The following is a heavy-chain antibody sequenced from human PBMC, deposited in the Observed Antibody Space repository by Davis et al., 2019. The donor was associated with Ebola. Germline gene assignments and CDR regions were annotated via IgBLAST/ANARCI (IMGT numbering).Heavy chain of an antibody. CDR1: GFTFSSYA. V-gene: IGHV3-48*02. Sequence: GVLKISCVASGFTFSSYAMHWVRQAPGKGLEWVSYISSSSSTIYYADSVKGRFTISRDNAKNSLYLQMNSLRDEDTAVYYCARDRSGDIVVVPAAMNPWGQGTLVTVSS. D-gene: IGHD2-2*01. CDR2: ISSSSSTI. CDR3: ARDRSGDIVVVPAAMNP. J-gene: IGHJ5*02.